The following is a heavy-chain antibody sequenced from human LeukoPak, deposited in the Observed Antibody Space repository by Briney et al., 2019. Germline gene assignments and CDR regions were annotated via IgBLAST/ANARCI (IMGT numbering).Heavy chain of an antibody. V-gene: IGHV4-34*01. Sequence: SETLSLTCAVYGGSFSGYYWSWIRQPPGKGLEWIGEINHGGSTNYNPSLKSRVTISVDTSKNQFSLKLSSVTAADTAVYYCARDVRYYYDSSGYSTYYFDYWGQGTLVTVSS. J-gene: IGHJ4*02. CDR3: ARDVRYYYDSSGYSTYYFDY. CDR2: INHGGST. D-gene: IGHD3-22*01. CDR1: GGSFSGYY.